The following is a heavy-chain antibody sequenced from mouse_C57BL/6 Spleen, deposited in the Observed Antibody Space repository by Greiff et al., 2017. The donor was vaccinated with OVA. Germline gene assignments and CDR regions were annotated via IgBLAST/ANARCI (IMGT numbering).Heavy chain of an antibody. D-gene: IGHD1-1*01. Sequence: EVKLVESGGGLVKPGGSLKLSCAASGFTFSDYGMHWVRQAPETGLEWVAYISSGSSTIYYADTVQGRFTIFRDNAKNTLFLQLTSLRSEDTAMYYCARRITTVVATDAMDYWGQGTSVTVSS. CDR3: ARRITTVVATDAMDY. CDR2: ISSGSSTI. V-gene: IGHV5-17*01. J-gene: IGHJ4*01. CDR1: GFTFSDYG.